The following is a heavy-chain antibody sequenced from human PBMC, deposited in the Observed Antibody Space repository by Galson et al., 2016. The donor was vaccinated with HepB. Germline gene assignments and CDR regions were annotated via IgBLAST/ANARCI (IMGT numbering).Heavy chain of an antibody. D-gene: IGHD5-24*01. CDR2: LFYTGTT. CDR3: ARREDGYSSSYHFDY. J-gene: IGHJ4*02. V-gene: IGHV4-39*01. Sequence: ETLSLTCRLSGGSIGRNTYYWGWIRQPPGKGLEWIGSLFYTGTTFYNPSLKSRVSISVDTSKSPFSLNLNSVTAADTAFYCFARREDGYSSSYHFDYWGRGTLVTVAS. CDR1: GGSIGRNTYY.